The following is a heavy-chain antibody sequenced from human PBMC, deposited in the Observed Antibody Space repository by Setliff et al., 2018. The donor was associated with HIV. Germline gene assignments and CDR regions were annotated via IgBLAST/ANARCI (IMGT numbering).Heavy chain of an antibody. CDR1: GGSISSHY. CDR2: IHYSGAT. D-gene: IGHD2-8*01. J-gene: IGHJ3*02. CDR3: ARHSPNVGVRGDAFDI. V-gene: IGHV4-59*08. Sequence: SETLSLTCTVSGGSISSHYWIWIRQPPGKGLEWIGYIHYSGATYYNPSLKSRVTISLDTSRTQFSLRLSSVTAADTAVYYCARHSPNVGVRGDAFDIWGQGTVVTVSS.